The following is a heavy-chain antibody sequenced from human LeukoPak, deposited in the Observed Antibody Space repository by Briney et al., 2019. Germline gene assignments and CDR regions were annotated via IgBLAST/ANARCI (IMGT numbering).Heavy chain of an antibody. V-gene: IGHV3-23*01. CDR2: ISGSGGST. J-gene: IGHJ5*02. CDR3: ARGKTSQNIVTRKTYNWFDP. Sequence: PGGSLRLSCAASGFTFSSYAMSWVRQAPGKGLEWVSDISGSGGSTYYADSVKGRFTISRDNAKNSLYLQMKSLRAEDTAVYYCARGKTSQNIVTRKTYNWFDPWGQGTLVTVSS. D-gene: IGHD2/OR15-2a*01. CDR1: GFTFSSYA.